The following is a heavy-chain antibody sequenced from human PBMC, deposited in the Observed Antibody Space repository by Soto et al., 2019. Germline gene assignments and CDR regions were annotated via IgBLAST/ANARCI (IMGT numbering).Heavy chain of an antibody. V-gene: IGHV1-18*01. Sequence: ASVKVSCKASGYTFTSYGISCVRQAPGQGLEWMGWISAYNGNTNYAQKLQGRVTMTTDTPTSTAYMELRSLRSDDTAVYYCARDPVGGNWFDPWGQGTLVTVSS. D-gene: IGHD1-26*01. CDR1: GYTFTSYG. J-gene: IGHJ5*02. CDR3: ARDPVGGNWFDP. CDR2: ISAYNGNT.